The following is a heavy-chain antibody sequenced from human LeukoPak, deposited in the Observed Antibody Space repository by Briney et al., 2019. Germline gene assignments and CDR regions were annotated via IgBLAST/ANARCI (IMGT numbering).Heavy chain of an antibody. D-gene: IGHD6-19*01. CDR2: TYYRSKWYN. Sequence: SQTLSLTCGISGDSVSSNNGAWNWIRQSPSRGLEWLGRTYYRSKWYNDYAGSMKGRITISPDTSKNQFSLQLNSVTPEDTAVYYCASDRGTSGWYTFDYWGQGTLVTVSS. V-gene: IGHV6-1*01. CDR3: ASDRGTSGWYTFDY. CDR1: GDSVSSNNGA. J-gene: IGHJ4*02.